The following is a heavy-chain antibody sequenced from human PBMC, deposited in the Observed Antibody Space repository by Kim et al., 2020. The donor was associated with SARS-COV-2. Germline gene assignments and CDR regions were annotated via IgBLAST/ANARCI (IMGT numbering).Heavy chain of an antibody. J-gene: IGHJ3*02. CDR1: GYTFTSYA. CDR3: ARVLDYYDSSGYYVSVTNDAFDI. D-gene: IGHD3-22*01. CDR2: INTNTGNP. V-gene: IGHV7-4-1*02. Sequence: ASVKVSCKASGYTFTSYAMNWVRQAPGQGLEWMGWINTNTGNPTYAQGFTGRFVFSLDTSVSTAYLQISSLKAEDTAVYYCARVLDYYDSSGYYVSVTNDAFDIWGQGTMVTVSS.